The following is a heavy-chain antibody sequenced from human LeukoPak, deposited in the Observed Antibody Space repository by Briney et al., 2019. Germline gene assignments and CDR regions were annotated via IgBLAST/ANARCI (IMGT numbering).Heavy chain of an antibody. CDR3: ARGTHTTKMTTVTSSTYYFDY. D-gene: IGHD4-17*01. CDR2: IYYSGST. Sequence: PSETLSLTCTVSGGSISSYYWSWIRQPPGKGLEWIGYIYYSGSTNYNPSLKSRVTISVDTSKNQFSLKLSSVTAADTAVYYCARGTHTTKMTTVTSSTYYFDYWGQGTLVTVSS. V-gene: IGHV4-59*01. J-gene: IGHJ4*02. CDR1: GGSISSYY.